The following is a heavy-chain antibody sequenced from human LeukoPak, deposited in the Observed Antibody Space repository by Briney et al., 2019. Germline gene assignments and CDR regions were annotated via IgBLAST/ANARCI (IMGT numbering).Heavy chain of an antibody. V-gene: IGHV4-34*01. D-gene: IGHD4-23*01. J-gene: IGHJ4*02. Sequence: SETLSLTCAVYGGSFSGYYWSWIRQPPGEGLEWIGEINHSGSTNYNPSLKSRVTISVDTSKNQFSLKLSSVTAADTAVYYCARTYGGNSLYYFDYWGQGTLVTVSS. CDR3: ARTYGGNSLYYFDY. CDR2: INHSGST. CDR1: GGSFSGYY.